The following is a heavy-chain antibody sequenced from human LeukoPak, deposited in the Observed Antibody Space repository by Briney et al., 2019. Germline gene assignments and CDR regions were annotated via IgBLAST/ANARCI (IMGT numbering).Heavy chain of an antibody. Sequence: PSETLSLTCTVSGGSISSSSYYWGWIRQPPGKGLQWIGSISYSGNTYYNPSLKSRVSISLDTSKNQFSLKLSSLTAADTAVYYCARGSGSYEGLDYWGQGTLVAVSS. CDR3: ARGSGSYEGLDY. J-gene: IGHJ4*02. CDR2: ISYSGNT. V-gene: IGHV4-39*07. CDR1: GGSISSSSYY. D-gene: IGHD1-26*01.